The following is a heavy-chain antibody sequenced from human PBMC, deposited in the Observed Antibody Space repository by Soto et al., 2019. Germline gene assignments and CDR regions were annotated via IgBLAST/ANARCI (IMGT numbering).Heavy chain of an antibody. Sequence: QVQLQASVQGLVKPSGTLSLTCAVSGGSISSSNWWSWVRQPPGKGLEWIGEIYHSGSTNYNPSLKSRVTISVDKSKNQFSLKLSSVTAADTAVYYCARDRKYCGGDCYPFSDYYYYGMDVWGQGTTVTVSS. V-gene: IGHV4-4*02. J-gene: IGHJ6*02. CDR3: ARDRKYCGGDCYPFSDYYYYGMDV. CDR1: GGSISSSNW. CDR2: IYHSGST. D-gene: IGHD2-21*02.